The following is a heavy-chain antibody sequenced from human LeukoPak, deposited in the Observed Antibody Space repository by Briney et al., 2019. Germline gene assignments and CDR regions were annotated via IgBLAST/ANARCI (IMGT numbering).Heavy chain of an antibody. D-gene: IGHD3-16*01. V-gene: IGHV3-7*01. Sequence: PTGGSLRLSCAASGFTFSLYWMTWVRQSPGKGLEWVADINPDGSQKYSVDSVKGRFTISRDNAKNSLFLQMNSLRAEDTAVYYCVRQMIRFWFDPWGQGTQVTVSS. CDR2: INPDGSQK. CDR3: VRQMIRFWFDP. J-gene: IGHJ5*02. CDR1: GFTFSLYW.